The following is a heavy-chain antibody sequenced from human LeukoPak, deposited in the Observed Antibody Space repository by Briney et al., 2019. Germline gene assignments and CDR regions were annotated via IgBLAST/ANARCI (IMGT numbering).Heavy chain of an antibody. CDR2: IRYDGSNK. D-gene: IGHD3-22*01. CDR1: GFTFSSYG. Sequence: PRGSLRLSCAASGFTFSSYGMHWVRQAPGKGLEWVAFIRYDGSNKYYADSVKGRFTISRDNSKNTLYLQMNSLRAEDTAVYYCAKEGDNYYDSSGYSLEHWGQGTPVTVSS. V-gene: IGHV3-30*02. CDR3: AKEGDNYYDSSGYSLEH. J-gene: IGHJ1*01.